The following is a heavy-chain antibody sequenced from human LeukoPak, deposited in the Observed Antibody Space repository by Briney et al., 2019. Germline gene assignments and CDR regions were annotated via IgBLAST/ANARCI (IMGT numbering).Heavy chain of an antibody. D-gene: IGHD2-2*02. J-gene: IGHJ4*02. CDR2: ISGSGGST. Sequence: GGSLRLSCAASGFTFSSYAMSWVRQAPGKGLEWVSAISGSGGSTYYADSVKGRFTISRDNSKNTLYLQMNSLRAEDTAVYYCAKGQGYCSSTSCYTGTRSPFDYWGQGTLVTVSS. CDR1: GFTFSSYA. V-gene: IGHV3-23*01. CDR3: AKGQGYCSSTSCYTGTRSPFDY.